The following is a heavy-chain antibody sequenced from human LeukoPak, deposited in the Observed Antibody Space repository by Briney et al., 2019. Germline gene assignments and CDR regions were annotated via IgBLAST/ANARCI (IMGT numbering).Heavy chain of an antibody. V-gene: IGHV3-9*01. CDR1: GFTFSTYS. Sequence: GGSLRLSCAASGFTFSTYSMNWVRQAPGKGLEWVSGLLWNRGTTGYADSVKGRFTVSRDNVKKSLYLQMNSLRPEDTALYYCVIDLGMGAMDVWGQGTTVTVSS. J-gene: IGHJ6*02. CDR3: VIDLGMGAMDV. D-gene: IGHD3-16*01. CDR2: LLWNRGTT.